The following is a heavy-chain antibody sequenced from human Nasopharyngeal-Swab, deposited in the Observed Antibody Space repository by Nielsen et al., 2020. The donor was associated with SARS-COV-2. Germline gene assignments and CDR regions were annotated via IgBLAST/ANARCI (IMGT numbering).Heavy chain of an antibody. Sequence: WIRQPPGKGLEWVAVISYDGSNKYYADSVKGRFTISRDNSKNTLYLQMNSLRAEDTAVYYCARVGGDYYYYYYMDVWGKGTTVTVSS. CDR2: ISYDGSNK. CDR3: ARVGGDYYYYYYMDV. V-gene: IGHV3-30-3*01. J-gene: IGHJ6*03. D-gene: IGHD1-26*01.